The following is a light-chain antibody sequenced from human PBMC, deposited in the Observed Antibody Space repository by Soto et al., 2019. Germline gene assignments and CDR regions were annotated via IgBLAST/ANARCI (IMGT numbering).Light chain of an antibody. CDR2: GAS. CDR1: QDISSW. J-gene: IGKJ4*01. Sequence: DSQMTQCPCCGAASVGDRGTITCRARQDISSWLAWFQQKPGKVNKLLIYGASTLPSGVPSRFSGSASGTDFTLPLSSLQPADFATYYCQQANSFPLTFGGGTKVDIK. CDR3: QQANSFPLT. V-gene: IGKV1-12*01.